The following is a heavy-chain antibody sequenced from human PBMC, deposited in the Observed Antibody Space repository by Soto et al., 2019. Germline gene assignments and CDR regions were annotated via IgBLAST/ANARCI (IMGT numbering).Heavy chain of an antibody. Sequence: PVGSLRLCCAASGFSFGSYALSWVRQAPGKGLEWVSTISGSDGKTFYAGSVKGRFSISRDTSQSTLYLQMNSLRADDTAMYYCARWSYLDYWGQGTRVTVSS. D-gene: IGHD3-3*01. CDR1: GFSFGSYA. CDR2: ISGSDGKT. J-gene: IGHJ4*02. CDR3: ARWSYLDY. V-gene: IGHV3-23*01.